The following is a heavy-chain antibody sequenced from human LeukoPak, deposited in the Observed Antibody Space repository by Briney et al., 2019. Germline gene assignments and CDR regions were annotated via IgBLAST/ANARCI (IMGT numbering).Heavy chain of an antibody. V-gene: IGHV4-34*01. D-gene: IGHD2-2*01. CDR2: INHSGST. CDR3: ARPHCSSTSCYYYFDY. Sequence: SETLSLTCTVSGGSISSNYWNWIRQPPGKGLEWIGEINHSGSTNYNPSLKSRVTISVDTSKNQFSLKLSSVTAADTAVYYCARPHCSSTSCYYYFDYWGQGTLVTVSS. CDR1: GGSISSNY. J-gene: IGHJ4*02.